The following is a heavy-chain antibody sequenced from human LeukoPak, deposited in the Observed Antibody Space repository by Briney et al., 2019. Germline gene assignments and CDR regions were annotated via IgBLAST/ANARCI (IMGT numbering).Heavy chain of an antibody. CDR1: SDSISSYY. CDR3: ARVGGCFPYYYMDV. CDR2: FYYSGST. Sequence: PSETLSLTCTVSSDSISSYYWSWIRQSPEKGLDWIGYFYYSGSTNYNPSLKSRATISVDTSKNQFSLKLSSVTAADTALYYCARVGGCFPYYYMDVWGKGTTVTVSS. D-gene: IGHD2-15*01. J-gene: IGHJ6*03. V-gene: IGHV4-59*01.